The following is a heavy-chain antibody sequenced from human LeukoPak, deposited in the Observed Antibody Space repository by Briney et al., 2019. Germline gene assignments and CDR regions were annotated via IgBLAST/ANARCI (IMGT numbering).Heavy chain of an antibody. CDR2: MSVNGGPA. CDR3: AKGDDGDWSVFDF. V-gene: IGHV3-23*01. J-gene: IGHJ3*01. Sequence: GGSLRLSYAASGFTFNRYSMSWVRQAPAKGLEGGAVMSVNGGPALYAGALRRRFTIPRDNTQNTLSLEMNSMRGEDTGLYFCAKGDDGDWSVFDFWGQGTMVTVSS. CDR1: GFTFNRYS. D-gene: IGHD4-17*01.